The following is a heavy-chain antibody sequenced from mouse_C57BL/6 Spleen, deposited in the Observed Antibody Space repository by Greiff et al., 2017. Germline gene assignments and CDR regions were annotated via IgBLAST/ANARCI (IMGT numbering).Heavy chain of an antibody. CDR3: ARGFITTVVVDY. V-gene: IGHV1-22*01. J-gene: IGHJ2*01. D-gene: IGHD1-1*01. CDR2: INPNNGGT. CDR1: GYTFTDYN. Sequence: DVQLQESGPELVKPGASVKMSCKASGYTFTDYNMHWVKQSHGKSLEWIGYINPNNGGTSYNQKFKGKATLTVNKSSSTAYMELRSLTSEDSAVYYCARGFITTVVVDYWGQGTTLTVSS.